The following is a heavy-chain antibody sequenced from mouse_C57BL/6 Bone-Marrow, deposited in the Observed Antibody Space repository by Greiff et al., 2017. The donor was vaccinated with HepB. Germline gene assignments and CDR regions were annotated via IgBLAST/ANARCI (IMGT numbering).Heavy chain of an antibody. Sequence: ESGPGLVKPSQSLSLTCSVTGYSITSGYYWNWIRQFPGNKLEWMGYISYDGSNNYNPSLKNRISITRDTSKNQFFLKLNSVTTEDTATYYCARSYGSSPYAMDYWGQGTSVTVSS. D-gene: IGHD1-1*01. CDR1: GYSITSGYY. CDR3: ARSYGSSPYAMDY. V-gene: IGHV3-6*01. J-gene: IGHJ4*01. CDR2: ISYDGSN.